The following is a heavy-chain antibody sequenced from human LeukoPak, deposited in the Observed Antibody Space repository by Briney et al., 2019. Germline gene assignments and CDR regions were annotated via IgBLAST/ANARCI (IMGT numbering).Heavy chain of an antibody. CDR3: ARDPSNTSGWSPYFDY. CDR1: GYTFNKHG. Sequence: ASVKVSCKASGYTFNKHGITWVRQAPGQGLEWMGCISAYNGDTKYGQKFQGRVTLITDTSASTAYMELRSLRSDDTAVYYCARDPSNTSGWSPYFDYWGQGALVTVSS. D-gene: IGHD6-19*01. J-gene: IGHJ4*02. V-gene: IGHV1-18*04. CDR2: ISAYNGDT.